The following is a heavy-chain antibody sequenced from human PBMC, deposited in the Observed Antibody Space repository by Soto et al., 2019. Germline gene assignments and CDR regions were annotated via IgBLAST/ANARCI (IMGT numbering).Heavy chain of an antibody. CDR3: AREVRTVVNGGDACDI. J-gene: IGHJ3*02. Sequence: GGSLRLSCAASGFTFSSYSMNWVRQAPGKGLEWVSYISSSSSTIYYADSVKGRFTISRDNAKNSLYLQMNSLRDEDTAVYYCAREVRTVVNGGDACDIWGQGTRVTVAS. CDR2: ISSSSSTI. CDR1: GFTFSSYS. V-gene: IGHV3-48*02. D-gene: IGHD2-15*01.